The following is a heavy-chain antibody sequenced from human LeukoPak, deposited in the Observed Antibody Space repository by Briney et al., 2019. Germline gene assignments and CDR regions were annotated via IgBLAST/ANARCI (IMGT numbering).Heavy chain of an antibody. CDR3: AKDIQLST. Sequence: LTGGSLRLSCAASGFNFRDAAMTWVRQAPGKGLEWDSLISFSGDNSYYADSVKGRFTISRDNSKNTLSLQMNSLRVEDTAIYYCAKDIQLSTWGLGTMVTVSS. D-gene: IGHD5-24*01. V-gene: IGHV3-23*01. CDR1: GFNFRDAA. J-gene: IGHJ3*01. CDR2: ISFSGDNS.